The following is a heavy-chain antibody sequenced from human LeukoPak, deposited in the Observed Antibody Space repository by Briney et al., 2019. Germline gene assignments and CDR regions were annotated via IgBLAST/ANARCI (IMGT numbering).Heavy chain of an antibody. CDR3: TRSNRESVRWLDP. CDR2: VSYDGTDE. J-gene: IGHJ5*02. CDR1: GFTFSAYA. Sequence: GGSLRLSCAASGFTFSAYAMHWVRQAPGKGLEWVTVVSYDGTDEYYADSVEGRLSISRDNSKNTVYLHMNSLKTEDTAVYYCTRSNRESVRWLDPWGQGTLVTVSS. V-gene: IGHV3-30-3*01. D-gene: IGHD3-10*01.